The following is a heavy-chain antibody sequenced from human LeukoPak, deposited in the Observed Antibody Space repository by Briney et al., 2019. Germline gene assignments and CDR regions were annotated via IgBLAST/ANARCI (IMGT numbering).Heavy chain of an antibody. Sequence: GESLKISCKGSGYSFTSYWIGWVRQMPGKGLEWMGIIYPGDSDTRYSPFFQGQVTISADKSISTAYLQWSSLKASDTAMYYCARHRYYYDSSGYYFDYWGQGTLVTVSS. CDR2: IYPGDSDT. CDR1: GYSFTSYW. J-gene: IGHJ4*02. D-gene: IGHD3-22*01. V-gene: IGHV5-51*01. CDR3: ARHRYYYDSSGYYFDY.